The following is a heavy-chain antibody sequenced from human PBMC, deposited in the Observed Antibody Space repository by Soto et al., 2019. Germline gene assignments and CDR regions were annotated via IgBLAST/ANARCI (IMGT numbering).Heavy chain of an antibody. J-gene: IGHJ4*02. D-gene: IGHD1-26*01. CDR2: IGASGAGT. Sequence: EVQLLESGGGLVQPGGSLRLSCAASGFTFSSYAMSWVRQAPGKGLEWVSAIGASGAGTYYEEYVKGRFTISRDNSKNTLYLQMNSLRAEDTAVYYCALRKTRSHFDYWCQGSLVTVSS. CDR3: ALRKTRSHFDY. CDR1: GFTFSSYA. V-gene: IGHV3-23*01.